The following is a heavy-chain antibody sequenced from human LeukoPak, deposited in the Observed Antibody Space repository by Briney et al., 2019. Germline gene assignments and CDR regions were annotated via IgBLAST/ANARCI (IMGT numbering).Heavy chain of an antibody. Sequence: SQTLSLTCTVSGGSISSGDYYWSWIRQPPGKGLEWIGYIYYSGSTYYNPSLKGRVTISVDTSKNQFSLKLSSVTAADTAVYYCARDTGNYDFWSGSRDDAFDIWGQGTMVTVSS. CDR1: GGSISSGDYY. J-gene: IGHJ3*02. CDR3: ARDTGNYDFWSGSRDDAFDI. CDR2: IYYSGST. D-gene: IGHD3-3*01. V-gene: IGHV4-30-4*08.